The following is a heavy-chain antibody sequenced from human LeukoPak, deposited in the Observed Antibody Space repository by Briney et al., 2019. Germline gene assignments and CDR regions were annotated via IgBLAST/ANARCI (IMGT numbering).Heavy chain of an antibody. CDR2: SYDSAST. J-gene: IGHJ6*03. Sequence: SETLTLTCAVSGYSISSCYNCGWIRQPREKRLEWIGSSYDSASTNYNPYLKSRVTISAGTSKNQFSLMLSAVPGADTAVYYCARQYSSGWYDPYYRDVWGKGTTVTVSS. V-gene: IGHV4-38-2*01. D-gene: IGHD6-19*01. CDR1: GYSISSCYN. CDR3: ARQYSSGWYDPYYRDV.